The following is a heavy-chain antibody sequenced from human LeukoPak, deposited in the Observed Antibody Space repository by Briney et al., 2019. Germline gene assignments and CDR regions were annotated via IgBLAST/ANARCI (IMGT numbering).Heavy chain of an antibody. Sequence: SETLSLPCTVSGGSISSGGYYWSWIRQHPGKGLEWIGYIYYSGSTYYNPSLKSRVTISVDTSKNQFSLKLSSVTAADTAVYYCARGVEMATIKDYMDVWGKGTTVTVSS. CDR3: ARGVEMATIKDYMDV. J-gene: IGHJ6*03. V-gene: IGHV4-31*03. CDR1: GGSISSGGYY. D-gene: IGHD5-24*01. CDR2: IYYSGST.